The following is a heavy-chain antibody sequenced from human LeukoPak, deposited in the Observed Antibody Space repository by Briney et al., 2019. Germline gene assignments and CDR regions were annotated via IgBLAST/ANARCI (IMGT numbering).Heavy chain of an antibody. Sequence: GCSLRLSRSASGFTFGDFAMTWLRQAPPKGLAGVGFIRSNSYGGTTEYVASVNDRFTILRDDYKSIGYLQMKSLRTEDTAVYYCSKVWDYLCSGTLVSWFDPWGQGPWSP. V-gene: IGHV3-49*03. CDR1: GFTFGDFA. CDR3: SKVWDYLCSGTLVSWFDP. CDR2: IRSNSYGGTT. J-gene: IGHJ5*02. D-gene: IGHD3-10*02.